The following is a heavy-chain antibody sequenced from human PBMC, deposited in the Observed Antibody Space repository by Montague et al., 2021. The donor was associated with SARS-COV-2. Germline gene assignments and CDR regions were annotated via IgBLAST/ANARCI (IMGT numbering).Heavy chain of an antibody. V-gene: IGHV4-39*01. J-gene: IGHJ4*02. CDR3: ASHPLGCCSSTSCYVG. D-gene: IGHD2-2*01. Sequence: SETLSLTCTVSGGSISSSSYYWGWIRQPPGKGLEWIGSIYYSGSTYYNPSLKSRVTISVDTSKNQFSPKLSSVTAADTAVYYCASHPLGCCSSTSCYVGWGQGTLVTVSS. CDR2: IYYSGST. CDR1: GGSISSSSYY.